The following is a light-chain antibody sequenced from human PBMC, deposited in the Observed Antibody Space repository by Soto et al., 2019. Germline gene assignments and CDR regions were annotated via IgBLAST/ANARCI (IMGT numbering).Light chain of an antibody. CDR1: TSDVGTFGL. CDR2: EGS. V-gene: IGLV2-23*01. J-gene: IGLJ1*01. CDR3: SSYAGSTTFYV. Sequence: QSALTQPSSVCGSPGQSITISCSGTTSDVGTFGLVSWFQQHPGKAPKLMIYEGSKRPAGVSTRFSGSKSGDTASLTISGLQAEDEADYYCSSYAGSTTFYVFGTGTKVTVL.